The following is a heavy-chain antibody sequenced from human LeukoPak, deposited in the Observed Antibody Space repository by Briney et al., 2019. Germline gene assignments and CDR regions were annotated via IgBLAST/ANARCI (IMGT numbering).Heavy chain of an antibody. CDR1: VYTFTGYY. D-gene: IGHD6-13*01. J-gene: IGHJ4*02. V-gene: IGHV1-2*02. CDR2: INPNSDGT. CDR3: ARRDLVAAAGSDY. Sequence: VKVCCKASVYTFTGYYMHWVRQAPGQGLEWMGWINPNSDGTNYAQKAQGRVTMTRDTSISTAYMELSRLRADDTAVYYCARRDLVAAAGSDYWGQGTLVPFSS.